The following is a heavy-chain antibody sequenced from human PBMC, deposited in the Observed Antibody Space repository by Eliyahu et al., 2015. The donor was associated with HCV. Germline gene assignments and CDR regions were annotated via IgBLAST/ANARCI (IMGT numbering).Heavy chain of an antibody. CDR2: ISAYNGYS. CDR3: ARDRTGGGMDV. CDR1: GYXXTXYG. Sequence: QVQLVQSGPEVREPGASVKVSCEAXGYXXTXYGISWVRQAPGXXLEWMGWISAYNGYSNYPQKVQGRVTMTTDTSTSTVHMELRGLTSDDTAVYYCARDRTGGGMDVWGQGTTVTVSS. V-gene: IGHV1-18*01. D-gene: IGHD3-10*01. J-gene: IGHJ6*02.